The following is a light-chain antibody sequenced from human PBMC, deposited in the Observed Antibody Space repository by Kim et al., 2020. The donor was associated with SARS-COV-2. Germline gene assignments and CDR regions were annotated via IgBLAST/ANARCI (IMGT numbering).Light chain of an antibody. CDR1: QCISNY. CDR3: QKYNSAPST. J-gene: IGKJ1*01. Sequence: ASVGDTVTITFLASQCISNYLAWYEQKPGKVPKLLIYAASTLQSGVPSRFSGSGSGTDFTLSISSLQPEDVATYYFQKYNSAPSTFGQGTKVDIK. CDR2: AAS. V-gene: IGKV1-27*01.